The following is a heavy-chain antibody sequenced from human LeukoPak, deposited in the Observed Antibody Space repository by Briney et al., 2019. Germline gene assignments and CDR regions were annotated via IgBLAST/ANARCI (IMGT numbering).Heavy chain of an antibody. CDR1: GFTFSDYY. J-gene: IGHJ4*02. CDR3: ARDACGGGSCYSIDY. CDR2: ISVSGSTI. D-gene: IGHD2-15*01. V-gene: IGHV3-11*04. Sequence: GGSLRLSCAASGFTFSDYYMSWIRQAPGKGLEWASHISVSGSTIYYADSVKGRFTISRDNSKNTLYLQMNSLRAEDTAVYYCARDACGGGSCYSIDYWGQGTLVTVSS.